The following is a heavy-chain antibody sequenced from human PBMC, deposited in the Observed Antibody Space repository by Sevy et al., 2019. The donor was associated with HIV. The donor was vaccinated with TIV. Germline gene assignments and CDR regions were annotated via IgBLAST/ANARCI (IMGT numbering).Heavy chain of an antibody. Sequence: GGSLRLSCAASGFTFSNHALSWVRQAPGKGLEWVSTITAGGTGTYYADSVKGRFTISRDNSKNTLYLQMNSLRDDDTAVYYCARVGNDFWRGWFDPWGQGTLVTVSS. CDR1: GFTFSNHA. CDR3: ARVGNDFWRGWFDP. CDR2: ITAGGTGT. D-gene: IGHD3-3*01. V-gene: IGHV3-23*01. J-gene: IGHJ5*02.